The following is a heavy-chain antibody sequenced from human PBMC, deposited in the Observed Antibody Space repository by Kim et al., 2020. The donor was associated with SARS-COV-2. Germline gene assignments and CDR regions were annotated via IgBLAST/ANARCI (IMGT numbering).Heavy chain of an antibody. D-gene: IGHD6-13*01. CDR3: AAPHSSSWWNGMDV. V-gene: IGHV1-58*02. J-gene: IGHJ6*02. CDR1: GFTFTSSA. CDR2: IVVGSGNT. Sequence: SVKVSCKASGFTFTSSAMQWVRQARGQRLEWIGWIVVGSGNTNYAQKFQERVTITRDMSTSTAYMELSSLRSEDTAVYYCAAPHSSSWWNGMDVWGQGTTVTVSS.